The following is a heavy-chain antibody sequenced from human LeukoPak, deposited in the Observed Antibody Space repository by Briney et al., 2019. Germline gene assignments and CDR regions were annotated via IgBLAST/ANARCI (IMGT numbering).Heavy chain of an antibody. V-gene: IGHV5-51*01. CDR2: ISPGDFDT. Sequence: GESLKISCKGSGYSFTTYWVAWVRQMPEKGLEWMGMISPGDFDTRYSPSFKGQVTISADKSISTAYLQWSSLKASDTAIYYCARHQGGMDVWGQGTTVTVSS. CDR1: GYSFTTYW. J-gene: IGHJ6*02. CDR3: ARHQGGMDV.